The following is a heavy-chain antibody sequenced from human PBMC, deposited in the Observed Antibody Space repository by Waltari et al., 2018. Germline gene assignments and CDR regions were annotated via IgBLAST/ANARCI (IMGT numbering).Heavy chain of an antibody. V-gene: IGHV3-30*02. J-gene: IGHJ6*02. Sequence: QVQLVESGGGVVQPGGSLRLSCAASGFTFSSYGMHWVRQAPGKGLAWVAFIRYDGSNKYYADPVKGRFTISRDNSKNTLYLQMNSLRAEDTAVDYCAKEYGSPTNPYYYYGMDVWGQGTTVTVSS. CDR1: GFTFSSYG. D-gene: IGHD6-13*01. CDR2: IRYDGSNK. CDR3: AKEYGSPTNPYYYYGMDV.